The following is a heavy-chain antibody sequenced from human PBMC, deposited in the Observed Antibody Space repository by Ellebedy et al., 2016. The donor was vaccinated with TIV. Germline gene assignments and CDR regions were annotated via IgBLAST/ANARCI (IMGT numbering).Heavy chain of an antibody. J-gene: IGHJ4*02. CDR3: VRGNRENMLSLGY. V-gene: IGHV3-48*02. CDR1: GFTFSSYS. D-gene: IGHD3-16*02. CDR2: ISSSSSTI. Sequence: GESLKISCAASGFTFSSYSMNWVRQAPGKGLEWVSYISSSSSTIYYADSVKGRFTISKDTATNSLFLQMNSLRDEDTAVYYCVRGNRENMLSLGYWGQGTLVTVSS.